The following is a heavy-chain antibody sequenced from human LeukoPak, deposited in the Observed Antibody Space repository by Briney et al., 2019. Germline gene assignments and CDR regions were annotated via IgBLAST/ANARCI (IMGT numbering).Heavy chain of an antibody. J-gene: IGHJ4*02. CDR1: GFTFNTYS. Sequence: GGSLRLSCEASGFTFNTYSMNWARQAPGKGPEWVSSIDSSGGYMFYADSVKGRFIISRNNAKDSLYLQMNSLRVEDTAVYYCLRGDRRDYWGQGTLVTVSS. V-gene: IGHV3-21*06. CDR2: IDSSGGYM. CDR3: LRGDRRDY.